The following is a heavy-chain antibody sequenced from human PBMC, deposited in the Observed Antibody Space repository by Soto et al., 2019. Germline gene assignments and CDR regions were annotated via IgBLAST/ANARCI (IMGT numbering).Heavy chain of an antibody. CDR3: AHSLRSFYYFGMDV. J-gene: IGHJ6*02. CDR1: GGSISRGGTDY. D-gene: IGHD3-16*01. Sequence: PSETLSLTCTVSGGSISRGGTDYWSWIRQHPGKGLEWIGYIYYSGSTYHNPSLESRVTISVDTSKNQFSLKLSSVTAADTAVYYCAHSLRSFYYFGMDVWGQGTTVTVSS. CDR2: IYYSGST. V-gene: IGHV4-31*03.